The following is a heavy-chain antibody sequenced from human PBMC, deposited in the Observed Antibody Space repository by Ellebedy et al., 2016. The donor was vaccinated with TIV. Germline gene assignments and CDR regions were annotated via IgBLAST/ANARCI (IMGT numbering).Heavy chain of an antibody. V-gene: IGHV5-51*01. Sequence: GESLKISCKGSGYSFTSYWIGWVRQMPGKGLEWMGIIYPGDSDTRYSPSFQGQVTISADKSISTAYLQWSSLKASDTAMYYCARRYYDILTGYFDPEDAFDIWGQGTMVTVSS. CDR1: GYSFTSYW. CDR3: ARRYYDILTGYFDPEDAFDI. CDR2: IYPGDSDT. J-gene: IGHJ3*02. D-gene: IGHD3-9*01.